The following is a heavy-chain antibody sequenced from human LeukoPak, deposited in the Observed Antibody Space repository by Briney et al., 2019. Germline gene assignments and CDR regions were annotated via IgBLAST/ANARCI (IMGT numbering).Heavy chain of an antibody. J-gene: IGHJ6*02. Sequence: SQTLSLTCALSGDSVSSHSAAWNWIRQSPSRGLEWLGRTYFRSKWYNDYAVSVKGRIIINPDTSKNQFLLHLNSVTPEDTAVYYCARVGSSGLYYYYGMDVWGQGTTVIVSS. D-gene: IGHD6-19*01. CDR1: GDSVSSHSAA. V-gene: IGHV6-1*01. CDR2: TYFRSKWYN. CDR3: ARVGSSGLYYYYGMDV.